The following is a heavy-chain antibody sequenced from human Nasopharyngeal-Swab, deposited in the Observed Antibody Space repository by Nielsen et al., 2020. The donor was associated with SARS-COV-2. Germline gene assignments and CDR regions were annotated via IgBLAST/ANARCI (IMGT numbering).Heavy chain of an antibody. CDR3: ARFPGTSGWYHFDY. CDR2: IYYSGST. V-gene: IGHV4-39*02. J-gene: IGHJ4*02. Sequence: SETLSLTCTVSGGSISSSSYYWGWIRQPPGKGLEWIGSIYYSGSTYYNPSLKSRVTISVDTSNNHFSLKLSSVTAADTAVYYCARFPGTSGWYHFDYWGQGILVTVSS. CDR1: GGSISSSSYY. D-gene: IGHD6-19*01.